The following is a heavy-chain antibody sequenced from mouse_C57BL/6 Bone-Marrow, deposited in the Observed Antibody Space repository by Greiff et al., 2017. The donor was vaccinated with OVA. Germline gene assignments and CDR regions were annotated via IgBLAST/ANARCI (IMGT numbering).Heavy chain of an antibody. V-gene: IGHV1-82*01. J-gene: IGHJ2*01. CDR2: IYPGDGDT. CDR3: ARYDDYDD. Sequence: QVQLQQSGPELVKPGASVKISCKASGYAFSSSWMNWVKRRPGKGLEWIGRIYPGDGDTNYNGKFKGKATLTADKSSSTAYMQLSSLTSEDSAVYFCARYDDYDDWGQGTTLTVSS. D-gene: IGHD2-3*01. CDR1: GYAFSSSW.